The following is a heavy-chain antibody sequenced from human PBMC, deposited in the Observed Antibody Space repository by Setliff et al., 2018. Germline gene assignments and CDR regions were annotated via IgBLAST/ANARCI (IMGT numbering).Heavy chain of an antibody. Sequence: SETLSLTCTVPGGSISDNGYFWGWVRQPPGKGLEWIGNIYFGGNTYFNPSFKSRVTMSIDTSNSQSSLKLSSVTAAETAIYYCARDASASDGRNAFDIWGQGTMVTVSS. V-gene: IGHV4-39*07. J-gene: IGHJ3*02. D-gene: IGHD1-26*01. CDR1: GGSISDNGYF. CDR3: ARDASASDGRNAFDI. CDR2: IYFGGNT.